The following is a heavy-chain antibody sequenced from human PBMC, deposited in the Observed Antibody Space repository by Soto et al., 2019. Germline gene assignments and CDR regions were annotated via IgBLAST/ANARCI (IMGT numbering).Heavy chain of an antibody. CDR3: SCAAAVVFGIVIEGSNWLAP. CDR2: ITPNGGSK. D-gene: IGHD3-16*02. CDR1: ADTFTSYY. V-gene: IGHV1-46*01. J-gene: IGHJ5*02. Sequence: VQLVQSGAEVKKPGAAVKLSCKAPADTFTSYYIHWVRQAPGHVLEWMGIITPNGGSKRFAQTVQGRITMTRDSSTSKVYVELRSLRAEDTAADDCSCAAAVVFGIVIEGSNWLAPWGKGSLVTVAS.